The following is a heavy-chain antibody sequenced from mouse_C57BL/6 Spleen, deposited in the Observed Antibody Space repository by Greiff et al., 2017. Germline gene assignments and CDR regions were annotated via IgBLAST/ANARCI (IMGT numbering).Heavy chain of an antibody. CDR2: ISSGSSTI. D-gene: IGHD1-1*02. CDR3: ARGSPYAMDY. V-gene: IGHV5-17*01. J-gene: IGHJ4*01. Sequence: EVKVEASGGGLVKPGGSLTLSCAASGFPFSDYGMHWVRQAPEKGLEWVAYISSGSSTIYYADTVKGRFTISRDNAKNTLFLQMTSLRSEDTAMYYCARGSPYAMDYWGQGTSVTVSS. CDR1: GFPFSDYG.